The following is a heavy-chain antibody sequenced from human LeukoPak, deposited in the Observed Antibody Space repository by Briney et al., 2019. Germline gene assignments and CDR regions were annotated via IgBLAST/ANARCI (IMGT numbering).Heavy chain of an antibody. D-gene: IGHD3-10*01. V-gene: IGHV1-2*02. Sequence: ASVKVSCKASGYTFTGYYIHWVRQAPGQGLEWMGWINPNSGNTNSAQGFQGRVTMTRDTSINTAYMDLRRLRSDDTAIYYCARTRMTGSRTYGLGHDYWGQGTLVTVSS. CDR3: ARTRMTGSRTYGLGHDY. J-gene: IGHJ4*02. CDR1: GYTFTGYY. CDR2: INPNSGNT.